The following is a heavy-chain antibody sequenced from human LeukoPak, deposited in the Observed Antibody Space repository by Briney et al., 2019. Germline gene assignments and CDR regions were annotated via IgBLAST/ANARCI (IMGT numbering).Heavy chain of an antibody. CDR2: IYHSGST. Sequence: SETLSLTCTVSGGSISSSFYYWGWIRQPPGKGLEWIGSIYHSGSTYYNPSLKSRVTISVDTSRNQFSLNLSSVTAADTAVYYCARALTTLTYEGYWGQGTLVTVSS. D-gene: IGHD1-1*01. CDR1: GGSISSSFYY. CDR3: ARALTTLTYEGY. V-gene: IGHV4-39*01. J-gene: IGHJ4*02.